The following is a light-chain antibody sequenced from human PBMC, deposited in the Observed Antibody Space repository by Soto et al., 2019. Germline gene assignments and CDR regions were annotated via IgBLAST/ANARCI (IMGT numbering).Light chain of an antibody. CDR1: SRDIGNYNY. J-gene: IGLJ1*01. V-gene: IGLV2-14*01. Sequence: VLTQPASVSGSPGQSITISCTGTSRDIGNYNYVSWYQHHPGKAPKLMIYEVTSRPSGVSDRFSGSKSDMTASLTISGLQPEDEADYFCASYRSANTLVVFGTGTKVTVL. CDR2: EVT. CDR3: ASYRSANTLVV.